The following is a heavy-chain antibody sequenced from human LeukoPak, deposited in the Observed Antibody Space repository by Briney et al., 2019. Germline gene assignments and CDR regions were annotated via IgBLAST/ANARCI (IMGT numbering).Heavy chain of an antibody. V-gene: IGHV1-2*02. D-gene: IGHD1-26*01. CDR2: MSPNSGDT. Sequence: GASVKVSCKASGYAFTGYYMHWVRQAPGQGLEWMGWMSPNSGDTNYGQKFRGRVTMTRDTSISTAYMELSRLRSDDTAVYYCARVADYSPGLTNIPYWGQGTLVTVSS. J-gene: IGHJ4*02. CDR1: GYAFTGYY. CDR3: ARVADYSPGLTNIPY.